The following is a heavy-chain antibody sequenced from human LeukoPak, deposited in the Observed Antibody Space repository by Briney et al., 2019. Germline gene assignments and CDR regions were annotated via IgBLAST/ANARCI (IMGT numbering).Heavy chain of an antibody. CDR3: AKAGSSSWYGMDV. D-gene: IGHD6-13*01. Sequence: GGSLRLSCAASGFTFSSYGMHWVRQAPGKGLEWVAVISYDGSSKYYADSVKGRFTISRDNSKNTLYLQMNSLRAEDTAVYYCAKAGSSSWYGMDVWGQGTTVTVSS. J-gene: IGHJ6*02. CDR2: ISYDGSSK. V-gene: IGHV3-30*18. CDR1: GFTFSSYG.